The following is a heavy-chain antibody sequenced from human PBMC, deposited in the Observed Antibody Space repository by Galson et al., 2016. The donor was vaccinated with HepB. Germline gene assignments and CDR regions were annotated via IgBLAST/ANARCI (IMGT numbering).Heavy chain of an antibody. CDR1: GGSINSGGYS. J-gene: IGHJ6*02. V-gene: IGHV4-30-2*01. CDR2: IYYSGAT. Sequence: TLSLTCAASGGSINSGGYSWSWIRQPPGKGLEYIGYIYYSGATYYNPSLKSRVTISVDRAKNQVSLTLSSVTAADTAVYYCARGAPGDYYYGMDVWGQGTTVTVSS. CDR3: ARGAPGDYYYGMDV.